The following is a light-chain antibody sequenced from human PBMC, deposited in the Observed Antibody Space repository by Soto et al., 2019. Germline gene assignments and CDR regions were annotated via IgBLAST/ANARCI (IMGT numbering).Light chain of an antibody. CDR2: DVN. Sequence: QSALTQPRSVSGSPGQSVTISCTGTSSDVGGYNYGSWYQQHPGKGPKLIIYDVNKRPSGVPDRFSGSKSGNTASLTISGLQAEDEADYHCCSEAGSYTLVFGGGTKLTVL. V-gene: IGLV2-11*01. CDR1: SSDVGGYNY. J-gene: IGLJ2*01. CDR3: CSEAGSYTLV.